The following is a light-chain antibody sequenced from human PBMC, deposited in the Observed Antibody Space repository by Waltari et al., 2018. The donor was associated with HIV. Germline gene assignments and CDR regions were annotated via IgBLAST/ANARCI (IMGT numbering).Light chain of an antibody. CDR3: LQNYKAPYT. CDR1: QGVRND. CDR2: AAS. J-gene: IGKJ2*01. Sequence: AIQMTQSPSSLSAAAGARVTLTCRARQGVRNDLGLYQLKSRKAPKLLIYAASALHSGVPSRFSGSESDTDFTHTISSVQPEDFAAYDCLQNYKAPYTFSQGTKLDIK. V-gene: IGKV1-6*01.